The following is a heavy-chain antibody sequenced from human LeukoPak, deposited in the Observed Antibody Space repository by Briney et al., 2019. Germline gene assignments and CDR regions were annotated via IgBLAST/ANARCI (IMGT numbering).Heavy chain of an antibody. CDR2: IYYSGST. CDR1: GGSISSGDYY. CDR3: ARGFPSYFDY. V-gene: IGHV4-30-4*01. J-gene: IGHJ4*02. Sequence: SETLSLTCTVSGGSISSGDYYWSWIRQPPGKGLEWIGYIYYSGSTYYNPSLKSRVTISVDTSKNRFSLKLSSVTAADTAVYYCARGFPSYFDYWGQGTLVTVSS. D-gene: IGHD2/OR15-2a*01.